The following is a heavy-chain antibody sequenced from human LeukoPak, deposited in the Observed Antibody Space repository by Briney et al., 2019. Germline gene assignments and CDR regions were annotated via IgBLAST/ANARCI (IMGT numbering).Heavy chain of an antibody. Sequence: PGGSLRLSCAASGFTFSSYWMSWVRQAPGKGLEWVANIKQDGSEKYYVDSVKGRFTISRDNAKNSLYLQMNSLRAEDTAVYYCARDLATIFGVVMADYYGMDVWGQGTTVTVSS. J-gene: IGHJ6*02. CDR3: ARDLATIFGVVMADYYGMDV. CDR2: IKQDGSEK. CDR1: GFTFSSYW. D-gene: IGHD3-3*01. V-gene: IGHV3-7*01.